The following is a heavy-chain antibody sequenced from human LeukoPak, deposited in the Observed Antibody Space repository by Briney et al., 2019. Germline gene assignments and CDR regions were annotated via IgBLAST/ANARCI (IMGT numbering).Heavy chain of an antibody. D-gene: IGHD3/OR15-3a*01. CDR2: INPNSGGT. J-gene: IGHJ6*03. Sequence: ASVKVSCKASGYTFTGYYMHWVRQAPGQGLEWMGWINPNSGGTNYAQKFQGRVTMTRDTSISTAYMELSRLRSDDTAVYYCARDLQDWLLSNYYYYMDVWGKGTTVTVSS. CDR1: GYTFTGYY. V-gene: IGHV1-2*02. CDR3: ARDLQDWLLSNYYYYMDV.